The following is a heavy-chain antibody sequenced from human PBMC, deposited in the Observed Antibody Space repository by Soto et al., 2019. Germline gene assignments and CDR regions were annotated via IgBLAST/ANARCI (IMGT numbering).Heavy chain of an antibody. D-gene: IGHD2-2*01. CDR1: GYTFTVYY. Sequence: ASVKVSCKASGYTFTVYYMHWVRQAPGQGLEWMGWINPNSGGTNYAQKFQGWVTMTRDTSISTAYMELSRLRSDDTAVYYCARADGTYCSSTSCPGFGAFDIWGQGTMVTVSS. J-gene: IGHJ3*02. CDR2: INPNSGGT. CDR3: ARADGTYCSSTSCPGFGAFDI. V-gene: IGHV1-2*04.